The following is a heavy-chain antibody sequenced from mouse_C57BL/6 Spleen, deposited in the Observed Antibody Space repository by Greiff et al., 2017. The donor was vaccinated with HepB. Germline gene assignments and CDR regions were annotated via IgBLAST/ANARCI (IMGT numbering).Heavy chain of an antibody. V-gene: IGHV1-26*01. CDR2: INPNNGGT. CDR3: ARAITTVVEGY. D-gene: IGHD1-1*01. CDR1: GYTFTDYY. Sequence: EVKLQQSGPELVKPGASVKISCKASGYTFTDYYMNWVKQSHGKSLEWIGDINPNNGGTSYNQKFKGKATLTVDKSSSTAYMELRSLTSEDSAVYYCARAITTVVEGYWGQGTTLTVSS. J-gene: IGHJ2*01.